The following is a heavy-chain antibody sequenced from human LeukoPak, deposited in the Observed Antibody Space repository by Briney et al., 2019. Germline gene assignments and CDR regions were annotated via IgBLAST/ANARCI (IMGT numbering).Heavy chain of an antibody. V-gene: IGHV3-23*01. D-gene: IGHD5-18*01. Sequence: GGSLGLSCAASGFTFSSYAMSWVRQAPGKGLEWVSSVSGFVYNIYYADSVKGRFTISRDNPKNTLYLQMNSLRAEDTAVYYCAKDLQGGNNYGSIFGYFDYWGQGALVTVSS. CDR1: GFTFSSYA. CDR2: VSGFVYNI. CDR3: AKDLQGGNNYGSIFGYFDY. J-gene: IGHJ4*02.